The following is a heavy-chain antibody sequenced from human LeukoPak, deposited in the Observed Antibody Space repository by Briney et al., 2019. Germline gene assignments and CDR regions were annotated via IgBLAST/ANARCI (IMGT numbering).Heavy chain of an antibody. Sequence: SETLSLTCTVSGGYISSYYWSWIRQPPGKGLEWIGYIYYSGSTNYNPSLKSRVTISVDTSKNQFSLKLSSVTAADTAVYYCARAERWLQLIDYWGQGTLVTVSS. CDR2: IYYSGST. J-gene: IGHJ4*02. CDR3: ARAERWLQLIDY. D-gene: IGHD5-24*01. CDR1: GGYISSYY. V-gene: IGHV4-59*01.